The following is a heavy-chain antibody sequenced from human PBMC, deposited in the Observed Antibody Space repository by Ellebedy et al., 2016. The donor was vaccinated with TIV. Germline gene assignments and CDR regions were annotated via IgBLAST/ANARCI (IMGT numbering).Heavy chain of an antibody. V-gene: IGHV3-7*01. D-gene: IGHD4-17*01. CDR2: IKRDGSEK. CDR1: GFSYSFYW. Sequence: PGGSLRLSCAASGFSYSFYWMSWVRQAPGKGLEWVANIKRDGSEKKYVDSVKGRFTISRNNANNSLYLQMKSLRADDTAVYYCARVSDGDYNPHFDNWGQGTLVTVSS. J-gene: IGHJ4*02. CDR3: ARVSDGDYNPHFDN.